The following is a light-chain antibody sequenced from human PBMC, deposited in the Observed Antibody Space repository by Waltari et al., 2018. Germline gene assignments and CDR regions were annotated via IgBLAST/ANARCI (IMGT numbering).Light chain of an antibody. CDR2: GQN. J-gene: IGLJ3*02. CDR1: SLRRYY. Sequence: SSELTQDPAVSVALGQTVRITCQGDSLRRYYASWYQQRPGQAPVLVLYGQNNRPSGIPDRFSGSASGNTASLTITGTQAEYEADYYCHSRDTISTRVFGGGTRLTV. V-gene: IGLV3-19*01. CDR3: HSRDTISTRV.